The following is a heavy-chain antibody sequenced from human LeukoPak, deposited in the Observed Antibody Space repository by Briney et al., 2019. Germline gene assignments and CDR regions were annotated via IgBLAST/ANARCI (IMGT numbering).Heavy chain of an antibody. CDR1: GYSFTDYY. CDR3: ARLSYEILTGYVPLDY. J-gene: IGHJ4*02. CDR2: INPNSGGT. Sequence: ASVKVSCKASGYSFTDYYMHWVRQAPGQGLEWMGWINPNSGGTNYAQKFQVRVTMTRDTSISTAYMELARLRSDDTAVYYCARLSYEILTGYVPLDYWGQGTLVTVSS. V-gene: IGHV1-2*02. D-gene: IGHD3-9*01.